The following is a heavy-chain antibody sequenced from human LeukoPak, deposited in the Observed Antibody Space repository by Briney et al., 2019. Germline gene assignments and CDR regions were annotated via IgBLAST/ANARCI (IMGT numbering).Heavy chain of an antibody. CDR3: ARRRDYYDSRGYYAFDI. CDR2: IYYSGST. J-gene: IGHJ3*02. CDR1: GGSISSDY. V-gene: IGHV4-59*01. Sequence: PSETLSLTCNVSGGSISSDYWTWLRQPPGKGLEWIGNIYYSGSTNYNPSLKSRVTISVDTSKNQFSLKLNSVTAADTAVYYCARRRDYYDSRGYYAFDIWGHGTMVTVSS. D-gene: IGHD3-22*01.